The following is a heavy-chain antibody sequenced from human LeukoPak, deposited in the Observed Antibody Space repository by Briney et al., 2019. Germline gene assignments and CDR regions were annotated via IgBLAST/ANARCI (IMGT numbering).Heavy chain of an antibody. Sequence: SETLSLTCTVSGGSISIYCWSWIRQPPGKGLEWIGYIYYSGSTNYNPSLKSRVTISLNTSKNQFSLKLSSVTAADTAVYYCARVRGYSYGDLFVEDAFDIWGQGTMVTVSS. J-gene: IGHJ3*02. CDR1: GGSISIYC. D-gene: IGHD5-18*01. CDR2: IYYSGST. V-gene: IGHV4-59*01. CDR3: ARVRGYSYGDLFVEDAFDI.